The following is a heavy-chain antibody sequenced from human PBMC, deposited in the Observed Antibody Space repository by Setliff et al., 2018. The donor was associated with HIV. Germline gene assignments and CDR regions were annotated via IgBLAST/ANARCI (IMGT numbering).Heavy chain of an antibody. CDR1: GGTFSSYA. J-gene: IGHJ6*03. Sequence: SVKVSCKASGGTFSSYAISWVRQAPGQGLEWMGVITPNGGSANYAQKFQGRVTMTRDTSISTAYMELSSLTSEDTATYYCARARGSVGYYGSGTMYHMDVWGKGTTVTVSS. CDR3: ARARGSVGYYGSGTMYHMDV. D-gene: IGHD3-10*01. CDR2: ITPNGGSA. V-gene: IGHV1-69*10.